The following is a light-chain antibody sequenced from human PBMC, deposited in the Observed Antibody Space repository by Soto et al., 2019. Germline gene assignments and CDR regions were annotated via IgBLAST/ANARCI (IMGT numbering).Light chain of an antibody. J-gene: IGKJ4*01. CDR1: QSISSY. CDR3: QESYRTPLT. Sequence: DITMSQSPSSLSASVGDRVTITCRASQSISSYLNWYQQKPGKAPKLLIYAASSLQSGVPSRFSGSGSGTDFTLTISSLQPEDFATYYCQESYRTPLTFGGGTNVDI. CDR2: AAS. V-gene: IGKV1-39*01.